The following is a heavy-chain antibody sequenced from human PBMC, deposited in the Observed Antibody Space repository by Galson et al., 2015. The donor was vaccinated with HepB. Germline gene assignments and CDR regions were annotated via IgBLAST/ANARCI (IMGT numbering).Heavy chain of an antibody. V-gene: IGHV3-23*01. CDR3: AKTTGRFSADFF. J-gene: IGHJ1*01. CDR2: IGGNDGTI. D-gene: IGHD2-8*02. CDR1: GLTKYA. Sequence: SLRLSCAASGLTKYATTWVRQAPGQGLEWVSTIGGNDGTIYYADSVKGRFTISRDNSKNTLYLQMDSLRVEDTAIYYCAKTTGRFSADFFWGQGTLVTVSS.